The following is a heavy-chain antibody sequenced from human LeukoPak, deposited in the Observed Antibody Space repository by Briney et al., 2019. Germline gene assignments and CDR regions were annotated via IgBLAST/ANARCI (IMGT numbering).Heavy chain of an antibody. CDR2: ISGDGGST. CDR3: AKNRNYDYAFDI. CDR1: GFTFDDYA. Sequence: GGSLRLSCAASGFTFDDYAMHWVRQAPGKGLEWVSFISGDGGSTYYADSVKGRFTISRGNSKNSLYLQMNSLRTEDTALYYCAKNRNYDYAFDIWGQGTMVTVPS. J-gene: IGHJ3*02. V-gene: IGHV3-43*02. D-gene: IGHD1-7*01.